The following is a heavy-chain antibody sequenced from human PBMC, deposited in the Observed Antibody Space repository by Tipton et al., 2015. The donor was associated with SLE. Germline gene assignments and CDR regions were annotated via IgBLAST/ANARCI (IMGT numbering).Heavy chain of an antibody. J-gene: IGHJ4*02. D-gene: IGHD3-3*01. V-gene: IGHV4-34*01. Sequence: TLSLTCAVYGGSFSGYYWSWIRQPPGKGLEWIGEINHSGSTNYNPSLKSRVTISVDTSKNQFSLKLSSVTAADTGVYYCASGLRFLDVDYWGQGTLVTVSS. CDR2: INHSGST. CDR1: GGSFSGYY. CDR3: ASGLRFLDVDY.